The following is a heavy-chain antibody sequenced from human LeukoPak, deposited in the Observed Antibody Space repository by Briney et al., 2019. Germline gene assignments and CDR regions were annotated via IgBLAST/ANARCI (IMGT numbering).Heavy chain of an antibody. CDR2: ISYDGSNK. J-gene: IGHJ6*02. CDR3: ARDRWYYDILTGSTRYYYYYGMDV. D-gene: IGHD3-9*01. V-gene: IGHV3-30*04. CDR1: GFTFSSYA. Sequence: GGSLRLSCAASGFTFSSYAIHWVRQAPGKGLEWVAVISYDGSNKYYADSVKGRFTISRDNSKNTLYLQMNGLRAEDTAVYYCARDRWYYDILTGSTRYYYYYGMDVWGQGTTVTVSS.